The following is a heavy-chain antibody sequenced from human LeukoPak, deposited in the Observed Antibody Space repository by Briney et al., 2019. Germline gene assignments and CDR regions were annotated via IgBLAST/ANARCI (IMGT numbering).Heavy chain of an antibody. V-gene: IGHV4-39*07. D-gene: IGHD3-16*02. CDR3: ARGVGFYDYVWGSYRPYYFDY. CDR1: GGSISSSGFY. J-gene: IGHJ4*02. CDR2: IYYSGST. Sequence: SETLSLTCTVSGGSISSSGFYWGWIRQPLGKGLEWIGNIYYSGSTNYNPSLKSRVTISVDTSKNQFSLKLSSVTAADTAVYYCARGVGFYDYVWGSYRPYYFDYWGQGTLVTVSS.